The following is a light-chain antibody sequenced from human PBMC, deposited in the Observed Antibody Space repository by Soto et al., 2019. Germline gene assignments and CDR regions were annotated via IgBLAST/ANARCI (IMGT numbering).Light chain of an antibody. Sequence: QSALTQPASVSGSPGQSITISCTGTSSDVGGYIYVSWYQQHPGKAPKLMIYQVSNRASGVSNRFSGSKSGNTASLTISGLQTEDEADYYCSSYTNSNTRVFGGGTQLTVL. CDR2: QVS. CDR1: SSDVGGYIY. V-gene: IGLV2-14*01. CDR3: SSYTNSNTRV. J-gene: IGLJ3*02.